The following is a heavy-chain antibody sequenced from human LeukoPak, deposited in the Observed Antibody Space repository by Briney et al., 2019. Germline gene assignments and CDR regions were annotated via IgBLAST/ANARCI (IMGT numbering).Heavy chain of an antibody. Sequence: SETLSLTCAVSGGSFSGFYRSWIRQFPGQGLEWIGEINHSGYTNYHPSLKSRVVISVDTSKKQFSLKLNSVTAADTAVYYCARGKGTVTFWAQGTVVSVSS. J-gene: IGHJ4*02. CDR2: INHSGYT. D-gene: IGHD4-11*01. CDR3: ARGKGTVTF. V-gene: IGHV4-34*01. CDR1: GGSFSGFY.